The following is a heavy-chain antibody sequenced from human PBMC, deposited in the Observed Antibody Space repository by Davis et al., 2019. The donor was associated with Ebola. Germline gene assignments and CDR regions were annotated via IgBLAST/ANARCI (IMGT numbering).Heavy chain of an antibody. CDR3: ARDVGYYYDSSGYAAFDY. Sequence: GGSLRLSCAASGFTFSSYAVSWVRQAPGKGLEWVSAISGSGAITNYADSVKGRFTISRDNAKNSLYLQMNSPRAEDTAVYYCARDVGYYYDSSGYAAFDYWGQGTLVTVSS. V-gene: IGHV3-23*01. CDR1: GFTFSSYA. CDR2: ISGSGAIT. J-gene: IGHJ4*02. D-gene: IGHD3-22*01.